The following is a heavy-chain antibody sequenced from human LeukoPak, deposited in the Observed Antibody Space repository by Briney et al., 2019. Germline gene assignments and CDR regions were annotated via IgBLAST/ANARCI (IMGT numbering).Heavy chain of an antibody. D-gene: IGHD5-24*01. CDR3: ARHVRWLQLTLYFDI. CDR1: GGSISSYY. Sequence: SETLSLPCTVSGGSISSYYWSWLRQPAGKGLEWIGRIYTSGSTNYNPSLKSRVPMLVDTSKSQFSLKLSSVTAADTAVYYCARHVRWLQLTLYFDIWGRGTLVTVSS. V-gene: IGHV4-4*07. CDR2: IYTSGST. J-gene: IGHJ2*01.